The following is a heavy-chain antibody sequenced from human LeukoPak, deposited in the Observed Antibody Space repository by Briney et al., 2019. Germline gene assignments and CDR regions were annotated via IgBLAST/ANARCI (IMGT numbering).Heavy chain of an antibody. J-gene: IGHJ3*02. CDR1: GGSISSGGYY. CDR3: ARASRLLWFGDPRQDAFDI. CDR2: IYHSGST. V-gene: IGHV4-31*03. Sequence: PSETLSLTCTVSGGSISSGGYYWSWIRQHPGKGLEWIGYIYHSGSTYYNPSLKSRVTISVDTSKNQFSLKLSSVTAADTAVYYCARASRLLWFGDPRQDAFDIWGQGTMVTVSS. D-gene: IGHD3-10*01.